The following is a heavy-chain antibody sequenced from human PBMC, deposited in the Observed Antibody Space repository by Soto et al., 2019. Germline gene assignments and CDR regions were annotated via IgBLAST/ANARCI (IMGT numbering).Heavy chain of an antibody. D-gene: IGHD1-26*01. CDR1: GFTFSSYA. CDR2: ISGSGGST. CDR3: ARRGSGSYDDY. J-gene: IGHJ4*02. Sequence: EVQLLESGGGLVQPGGSLRLSCAASGFTFSSYAMRWVRQAPGKGLEWVSAISGSGGSTYYADSVKGRFTISRDNSKNTLDLQMNSLRAEDTAVYYCARRGSGSYDDYWGQGTLVTVSS. V-gene: IGHV3-23*01.